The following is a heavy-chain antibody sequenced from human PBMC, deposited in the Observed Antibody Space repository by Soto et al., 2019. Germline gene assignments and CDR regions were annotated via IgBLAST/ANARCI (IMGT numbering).Heavy chain of an antibody. CDR1: GFTVSSNY. Sequence: GGSLRLSCAAAGFTVSSNYMSWVRQAPGKGLEWVSVIYSGGSTYYADSVKGRFTISRDNSKNTLYLQMNSLRAEDTAVYYCARDLRYCTNGVCYNWFDPWGQGTLVTVSS. D-gene: IGHD2-8*01. CDR3: ARDLRYCTNGVCYNWFDP. V-gene: IGHV3-53*01. CDR2: IYSGGST. J-gene: IGHJ5*02.